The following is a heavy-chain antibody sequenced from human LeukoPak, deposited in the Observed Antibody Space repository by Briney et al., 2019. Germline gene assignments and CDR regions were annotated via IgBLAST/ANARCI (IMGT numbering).Heavy chain of an antibody. D-gene: IGHD3-10*01. V-gene: IGHV4-30-2*01. CDR1: GGSISSGGYY. Sequence: PSETLSLTCTVSGGSISSGGYYWSWIRQPPGKGLEWIGYIYHSGSTYYNPSLKSRVTISVDRSKNQFSLKLSSVTAADTAVYYCARDPPTSVYYYGSGSYKPSSYGMDVWGQGTTVTVSS. CDR2: IYHSGST. J-gene: IGHJ6*02. CDR3: ARDPPTSVYYYGSGSYKPSSYGMDV.